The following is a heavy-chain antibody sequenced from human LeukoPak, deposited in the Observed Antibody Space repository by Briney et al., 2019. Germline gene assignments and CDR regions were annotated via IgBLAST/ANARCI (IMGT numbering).Heavy chain of an antibody. D-gene: IGHD3-3*01. CDR1: GFTFNKYP. Sequence: GGSLRLSCAASGFTFNKYPMTWVRLAPGVGLGWVSAISGTGGRTIYADSVNGRFTISRDNSKNTLFLQMNSLQAEATAIYYCGKELWEGSGYIDYWGQGTLVTVSS. J-gene: IGHJ4*02. V-gene: IGHV3-23*01. CDR2: ISGTGGRT. CDR3: GKELWEGSGYIDY.